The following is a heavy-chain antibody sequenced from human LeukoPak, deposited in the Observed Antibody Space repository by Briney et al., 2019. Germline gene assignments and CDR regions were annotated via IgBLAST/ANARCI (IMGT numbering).Heavy chain of an antibody. V-gene: IGHV1-2*03. Sequence: EASVKVSCKASGYTFTGYYIHWVQQAPGQGLEWMGWINPNSGGTNSAQKFQGRVTLTRGTSISTAYLELSSLRSDDTAVYYCARDLGSGWIIVDYWGQGILVTVSS. CDR3: ARDLGSGWIIVDY. J-gene: IGHJ4*02. CDR2: INPNSGGT. D-gene: IGHD6-19*01. CDR1: GYTFTGYY.